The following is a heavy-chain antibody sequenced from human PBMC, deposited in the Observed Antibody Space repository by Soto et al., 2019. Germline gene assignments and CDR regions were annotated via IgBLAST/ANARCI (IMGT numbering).Heavy chain of an antibody. D-gene: IGHD4-17*01. J-gene: IGHJ3*02. CDR3: ARDGSTVTDDAFDI. V-gene: IGHV4-59*01. Sequence: PSETLSLTCTVSGGSISSYYWSWIRQPPGKGLEWIGYIYYSGSTNYNPSLKSRVTISVDTSKNQFSLKLSSVTAADTAVYYCARDGSTVTDDAFDIWGQGTMVTVSS. CDR1: GGSISSYY. CDR2: IYYSGST.